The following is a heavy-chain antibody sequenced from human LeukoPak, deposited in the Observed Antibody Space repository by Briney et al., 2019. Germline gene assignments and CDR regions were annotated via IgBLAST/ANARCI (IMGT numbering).Heavy chain of an antibody. CDR2: ISAGGETT. J-gene: IGHJ4*02. Sequence: PGRSLRLSCAASRFRFSTFPMGWVRQAPGKGLEWVSGISAGGETTFYADSVRGRLTISRDNSKNTLYLQMNSLRVEETGVYYCARDLRITIFGVVTHWGQGTLVTVSS. CDR3: ARDLRITIFGVVTH. CDR1: RFRFSTFP. V-gene: IGHV3-23*01. D-gene: IGHD3-3*01.